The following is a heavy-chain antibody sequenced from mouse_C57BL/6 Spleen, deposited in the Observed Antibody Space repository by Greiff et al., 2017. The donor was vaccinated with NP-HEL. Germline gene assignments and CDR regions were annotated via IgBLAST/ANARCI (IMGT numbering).Heavy chain of an antibody. V-gene: IGHV5-9-1*02. D-gene: IGHD1-1*01. CDR1: GFTFSSYA. Sequence: EVMLVESGEGLVKPGGSLKLSCAASGFTFSSYAMSWVRQTPEKRLEWVAYISSGGDYIYYADTVKGRFTISRDNARNTLYLQMSSLKSEDTAMYYCTRAPYYYGSSYPFAYWGQGTLVTVSA. J-gene: IGHJ3*01. CDR2: ISSGGDYI. CDR3: TRAPYYYGSSYPFAY.